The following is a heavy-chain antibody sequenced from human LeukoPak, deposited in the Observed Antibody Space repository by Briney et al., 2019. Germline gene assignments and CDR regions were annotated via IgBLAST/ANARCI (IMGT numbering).Heavy chain of an antibody. CDR1: GGTFSSYA. CDR3: ARDRSLTIVVVPAAFHY. Sequence: GASVKVSCKASGGTFSSYAISWVRQAPGQGLEWMGGIIPIFGTANYAQKFQGRVTITADESTSTAYMELSSLRSEDTAAYYCARDRSLTIVVVPAAFHYWGQGTLVTVSS. V-gene: IGHV1-69*13. CDR2: IIPIFGTA. J-gene: IGHJ4*02. D-gene: IGHD2-2*01.